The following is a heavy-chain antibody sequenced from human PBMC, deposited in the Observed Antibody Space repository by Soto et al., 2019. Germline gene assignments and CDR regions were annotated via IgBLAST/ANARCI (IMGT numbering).Heavy chain of an antibody. J-gene: IGHJ4*02. CDR3: ASQVGIPNNRVGVV. Sequence: QLHLQQWGAGLLKPSETLSLTCAVYGGPFNNYYWSWIRQSPTKGLEWIGEINHTGSPNYNPSLRSRVTISIDTSKKQISLKLNSVTAADTAVYYCASQVGIPNNRVGVVWGQGTLVTVSS. D-gene: IGHD2-21*01. CDR1: GGPFNNYY. V-gene: IGHV4-34*01. CDR2: INHTGSP.